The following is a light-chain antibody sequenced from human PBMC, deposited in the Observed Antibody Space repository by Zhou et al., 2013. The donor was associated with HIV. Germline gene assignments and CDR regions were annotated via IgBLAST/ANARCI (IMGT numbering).Light chain of an antibody. V-gene: IGKV3D-20*02. CDR1: QSVRGSY. CDR3: QQRRHWPIT. J-gene: IGKJ5*01. CDR2: GAS. Sequence: EIVLTQSPGTLSLSPGERATLSCRASQSVRGSYLAWYQQKPGHSPRLLIYGASARATGIPDRFSGSGFGTDYTLTISSLEPEDFAVYYCQQRRHWPITFGQGTRLEIK.